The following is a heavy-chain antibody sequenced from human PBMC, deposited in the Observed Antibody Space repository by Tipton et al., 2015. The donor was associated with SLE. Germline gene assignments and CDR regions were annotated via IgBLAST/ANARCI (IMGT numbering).Heavy chain of an antibody. CDR1: GYSISSGYY. J-gene: IGHJ4*02. V-gene: IGHV4-38-2*01. Sequence: TLSLTCAVSGYSISSGYYWGWIRQPPGKGLEWIGEINHSGSTNYNPSLKGRVTISVDTSKNQFSLKLSSVTAADTAVYYCARGGGVDSSSVYWGQGTLVTVSS. CDR3: ARGGGVDSSSVY. CDR2: INHSGST. D-gene: IGHD6-6*01.